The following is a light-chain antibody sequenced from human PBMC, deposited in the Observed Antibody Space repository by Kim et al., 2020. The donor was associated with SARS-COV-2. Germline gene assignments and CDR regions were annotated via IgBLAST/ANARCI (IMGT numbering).Light chain of an antibody. J-gene: IGKJ1*01. CDR1: QSVSRDS. V-gene: IGKV3-20*01. CDR3: QQSATSRT. Sequence: WSPGERAPRSCRASQSVSRDSLAWYQQKPGQAPRLLIHGVSNRATGIPDRFSGSWSGTDFTLTSSRLEPEDFAVYYCQQSATSRTFGQGTKVDIK. CDR2: GVS.